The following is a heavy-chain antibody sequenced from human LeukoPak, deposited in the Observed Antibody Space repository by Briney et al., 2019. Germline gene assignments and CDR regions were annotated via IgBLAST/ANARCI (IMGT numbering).Heavy chain of an antibody. J-gene: IGHJ4*02. D-gene: IGHD3-10*01. CDR2: IYSGGST. CDR1: GFTASSNY. V-gene: IGHV3-53*01. CDR3: AREVPVGY. Sequence: GGSLRLSCAASGFTASSNYISGVRKPPGKGLEWVSVIYSGGSTHYADSVKGRFTISRDNSKNTLYLQMNSLRAEDTAVYYCAREVPVGYWGQGTLVTVSS.